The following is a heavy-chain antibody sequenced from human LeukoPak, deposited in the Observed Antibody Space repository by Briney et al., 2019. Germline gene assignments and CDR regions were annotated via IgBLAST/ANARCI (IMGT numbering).Heavy chain of an antibody. V-gene: IGHV3-23*01. CDR1: GFTFSSYA. D-gene: IGHD5-18*01. Sequence: PGGSLRLSCAASGFTFSSYAMSWVRQAPGKGLEWVSAISGSGGSTYCADSVKGRFTISRDNSKNTLYLQMNSLRAEDTAVYYCAKGVQLWYYYYMDVWGKGTTVTVSS. CDR2: ISGSGGST. J-gene: IGHJ6*03. CDR3: AKGVQLWYYYYMDV.